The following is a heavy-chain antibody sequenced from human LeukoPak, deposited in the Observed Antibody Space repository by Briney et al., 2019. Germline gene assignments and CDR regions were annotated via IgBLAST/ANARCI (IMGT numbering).Heavy chain of an antibody. CDR2: IYTSGST. D-gene: IGHD5-24*01. J-gene: IGHJ3*02. Sequence: PSETLSLTCAVYGGSFSGYYWSWIRQPAGKGLEWIGRIYTSGSTNYNPSLKSRVTISVDTSKNQFSLKLSSVTAADTAVYYCARERWLQLPDDAFDIWGQGTMVTVSS. CDR3: ARERWLQLPDDAFDI. V-gene: IGHV4-4*07. CDR1: GGSFSGYY.